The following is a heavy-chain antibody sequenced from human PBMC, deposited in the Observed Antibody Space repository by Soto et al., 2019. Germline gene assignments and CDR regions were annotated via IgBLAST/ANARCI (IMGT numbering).Heavy chain of an antibody. V-gene: IGHV3-7*05. CDR1: EFTFSTNG. J-gene: IGHJ5*02. CDR3: AGGSGWESGT. CDR2: IKEDGGEK. D-gene: IGHD6-19*01. Sequence: EVQLVESGGGLVQPGGSLRLSCAASEFTFSTNGMTWVRQAPGKGLEWVANIKEDGGEKHYRESVRGRFTISRDNAKKSLYLEMNSLRADDTAVYYCAGGSGWESGTWGQGTLVTVSS.